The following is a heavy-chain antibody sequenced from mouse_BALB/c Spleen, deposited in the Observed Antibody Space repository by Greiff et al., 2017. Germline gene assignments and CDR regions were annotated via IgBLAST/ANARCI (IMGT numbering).Heavy chain of an antibody. D-gene: IGHD2-2*01. CDR2: ISYDGSN. J-gene: IGHJ4*01. V-gene: IGHV3-6*02. CDR3: AGVTYYAMDY. Sequence: EVQVVESGPGLVKPSQSLSLTCSVTGYSITSGYYWNWIRQFPGNKLEWMGYISYDGSNNYNPSLKNRISITRDTSKNQFFLKLNSVTTEDTATYYCAGVTYYAMDYWGQGTSVTVSS. CDR1: GYSITSGYY.